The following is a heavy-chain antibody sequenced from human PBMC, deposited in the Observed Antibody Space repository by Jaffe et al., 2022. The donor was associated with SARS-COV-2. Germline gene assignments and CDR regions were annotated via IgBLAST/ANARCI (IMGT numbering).Heavy chain of an antibody. V-gene: IGHV3-30-3*01. Sequence: QVQLVESGGGVVQPGRSLRLSCAASGFTFSSYAMHWVRQAPGKGLEWVAVISYDGSNKYYADSVKGRFTISRDNSKNTLYLQMNSLRAEDTAVYYCARVFPLSSVVGDYWGQGTLVTVSS. D-gene: IGHD2-21*01. CDR1: GFTFSSYA. J-gene: IGHJ4*02. CDR2: ISYDGSNK. CDR3: ARVFPLSSVVGDY.